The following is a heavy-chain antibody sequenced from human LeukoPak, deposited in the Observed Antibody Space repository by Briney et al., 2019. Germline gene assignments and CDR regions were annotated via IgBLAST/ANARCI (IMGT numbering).Heavy chain of an antibody. D-gene: IGHD3-10*01. CDR2: INPNSGGT. CDR1: GYTFTGYY. Sequence: ASVKVSCKASGYTFTGYYMHWVRQAPGQGLEWMGWINPNSGGTNYAQKFQGRVIMTRDTSISTAYMELSRLRSDDTAVYYCARGHMVRGVMGYYYYYMDVWGKGTTVTVSS. J-gene: IGHJ6*03. V-gene: IGHV1-2*02. CDR3: ARGHMVRGVMGYYYYYMDV.